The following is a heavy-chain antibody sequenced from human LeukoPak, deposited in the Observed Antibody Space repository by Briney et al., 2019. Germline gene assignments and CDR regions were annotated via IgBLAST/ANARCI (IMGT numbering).Heavy chain of an antibody. V-gene: IGHV3-23*01. CDR1: GFTFSSYA. CDR2: ISGSGGST. Sequence: PGGSLRLSCAASGFTFSSYAMSWVRQAPGKGLEWVSAISGSGGSTYYADSVKGRFTISRDNSKNTLYLQMNSLRAEDTAVYYCAKDSGRWFGDSDSGWGYWGQGTLVTVSS. CDR3: AKDSGRWFGDSDSGWGY. D-gene: IGHD3-10*01. J-gene: IGHJ4*02.